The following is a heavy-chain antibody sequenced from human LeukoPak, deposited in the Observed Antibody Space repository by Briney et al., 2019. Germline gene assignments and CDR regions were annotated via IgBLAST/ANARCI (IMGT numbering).Heavy chain of an antibody. J-gene: IGHJ6*03. CDR3: ARALVPAARSIRLYHYYYMDV. CDR1: GGTFSSYA. Sequence: GASVKVSCKASGGTFSSYAISWVRQAPGQGLEWMGGIIPIFGTANYAQKFQGGVTITTDEPTSTAYMELSSLRSEDTAVYYCARALVPAARSIRLYHYYYMDVWGKGTTVTVSS. CDR2: IIPIFGTA. V-gene: IGHV1-69*05. D-gene: IGHD2-2*01.